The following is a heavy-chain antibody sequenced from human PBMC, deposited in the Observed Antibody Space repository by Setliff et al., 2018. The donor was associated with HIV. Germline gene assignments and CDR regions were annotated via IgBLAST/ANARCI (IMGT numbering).Heavy chain of an antibody. J-gene: IGHJ4*02. CDR3: ARVRLYNAALDY. CDR1: GLTLGDYS. Sequence: GGSLRLSCAASGLTLGDYSMVWVRQAPGKGLEWVSSISPSSVYLNYADSMKGRVTISRDNAKNSLYLQMNSLRAEDTAVYYCARVRLYNAALDYWGQGTLVTVSS. CDR2: ISPSSVYL. D-gene: IGHD3-10*01. V-gene: IGHV3-21*06.